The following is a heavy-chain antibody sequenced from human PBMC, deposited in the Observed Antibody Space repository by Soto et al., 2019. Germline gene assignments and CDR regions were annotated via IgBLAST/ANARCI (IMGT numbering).Heavy chain of an antibody. Sequence: SVKVSCKASGGTFSSYAISWVRQAPGQGLEWMGGIIPIFGTANYAQKFQGRVTITADESTSTAYMELSSLRSEDTAVYYCARPEYGDYDYYYYGMDVWGQGTTVTVSS. J-gene: IGHJ6*02. CDR3: ARPEYGDYDYYYYGMDV. CDR1: GGTFSSYA. CDR2: IIPIFGTA. V-gene: IGHV1-69*13. D-gene: IGHD4-17*01.